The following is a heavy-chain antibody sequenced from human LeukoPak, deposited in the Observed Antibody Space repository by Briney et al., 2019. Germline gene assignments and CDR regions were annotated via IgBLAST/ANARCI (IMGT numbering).Heavy chain of an antibody. D-gene: IGHD4-17*01. CDR2: IKQDGREK. J-gene: IGHJ6*03. V-gene: IGHV3-7*01. CDR3: ARDQRAHYGDDYYYMDV. Sequence: GGSLRLSCAASGFTFSSYWMSWVRQAPGKGLEWVANIKQDGREKYYVDSVKGRFTISRDNAKNSLYLQMNSLRAEDTAVYYCARDQRAHYGDDYYYMDVWGKGTTVTISS. CDR1: GFTFSSYW.